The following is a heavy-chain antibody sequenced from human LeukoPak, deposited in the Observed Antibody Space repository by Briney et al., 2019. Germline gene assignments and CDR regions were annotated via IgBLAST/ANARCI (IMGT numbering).Heavy chain of an antibody. D-gene: IGHD6-19*01. J-gene: IGHJ6*02. CDR1: GYTFTSYG. V-gene: IGHV1-18*01. Sequence: GASVKVSCKASGYTFTSYGISWVRQAPGQGLEWMGWISAYNGNANYAQKLQGRVTMTTDTSTSTAYMELRSLRSDDTAVYYCARSPLPPYGLVAVAVYNYYYYGMDVWGQGTTVTVSS. CDR3: ARSPLPPYGLVAVAVYNYYYYGMDV. CDR2: ISAYNGNA.